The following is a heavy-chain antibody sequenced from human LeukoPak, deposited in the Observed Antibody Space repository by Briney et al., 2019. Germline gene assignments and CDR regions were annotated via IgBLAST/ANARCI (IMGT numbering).Heavy chain of an antibody. CDR1: GYSFTSYW. CDR3: AKRVRYGSGNYHFDH. V-gene: IGHV5-51*01. D-gene: IGHD3-10*01. CDR2: IYPGDSDT. Sequence: GESLKISCKGSGYSFTSYWIGWVRQMPGKGLEWMGIIYPGDSDTRYSPSFQGQVTISADKSISTAYLQWSSLKASDTAMYYCAKRVRYGSGNYHFDHWGQGTLVTVSS. J-gene: IGHJ4*02.